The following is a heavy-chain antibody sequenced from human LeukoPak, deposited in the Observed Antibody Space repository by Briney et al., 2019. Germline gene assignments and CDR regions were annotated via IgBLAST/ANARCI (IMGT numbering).Heavy chain of an antibody. J-gene: IGHJ4*02. V-gene: IGHV3-21*01. CDR3: ARDQGTTGTLDY. D-gene: IGHD1-1*01. CDR1: GFTFSSYS. Sequence: GGSLRLSCAASGFTFSSYSMNWVRQAPGKGLEWVSSISSSSSYIYYADSVKGRFTISRDNSKNTLYLQMNSLRAEDTAVYYCARDQGTTGTLDYWGQGTLVTVSS. CDR2: ISSSSSYI.